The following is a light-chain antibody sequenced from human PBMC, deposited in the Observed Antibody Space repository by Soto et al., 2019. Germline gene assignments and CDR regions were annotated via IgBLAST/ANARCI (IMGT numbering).Light chain of an antibody. CDR3: SSYTSGNTAVI. CDR1: SNDIANYNY. Sequence: QSALTQPASVSGSPGQSITISCTGTSNDIANYNYVSWYQQHPGKAPKLMIYEVINRPSGVSSRFSGSKSGNTASLTISGPQPEDEADYYCSSYTSGNTAVIFGGGTKLTVL. J-gene: IGLJ2*01. CDR2: EVI. V-gene: IGLV2-14*01.